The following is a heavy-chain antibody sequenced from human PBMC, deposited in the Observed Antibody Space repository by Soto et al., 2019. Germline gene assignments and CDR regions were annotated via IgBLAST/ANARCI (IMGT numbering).Heavy chain of an antibody. CDR3: ASETNGYNRLPY. CDR2: INSDGSST. J-gene: IGHJ4*02. Sequence: EVQLVESGGGLVQPGGSLRLSCAASGFTFSSYWMHWVRQAPGKGLVWVSRINSDGSSTSYADSVKGRFTISRDNAKNTLYLKMNSLRAADTAVYYCASETNGYNRLPYWGQGTLVTVSS. D-gene: IGHD5-12*01. CDR1: GFTFSSYW. V-gene: IGHV3-74*01.